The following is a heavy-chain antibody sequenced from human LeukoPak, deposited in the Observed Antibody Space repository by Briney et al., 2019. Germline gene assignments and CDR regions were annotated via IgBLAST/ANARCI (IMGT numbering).Heavy chain of an antibody. Sequence: ASVKVSCKASGYTLTQFSMHWVRQAPGQGLEWLGGFDPEDGETMYAQKLQGRVTMTEDTSTDTAYMELSSLRSEDTAVYYCATDPDCSSTSCYDYWGQGTLVTVSS. CDR3: ATDPDCSSTSCYDY. CDR1: GYTLTQFS. CDR2: FDPEDGET. D-gene: IGHD2-2*01. J-gene: IGHJ4*02. V-gene: IGHV1-24*01.